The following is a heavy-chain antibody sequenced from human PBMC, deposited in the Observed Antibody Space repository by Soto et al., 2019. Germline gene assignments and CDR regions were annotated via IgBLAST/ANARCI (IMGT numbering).Heavy chain of an antibody. CDR1: GYTFTNYW. Sequence: PGESLKISCKGSGYTFTNYWIGWVRQMPGKGLEWTGIIYPGDSETRYSPSFQGQVTISADKSTTTAYLQWSGLKASDTAMYYCARLGDVAMVYGVDHWGQGTLVTVSS. CDR3: ARLGDVAMVYGVDH. J-gene: IGHJ4*02. CDR2: IYPGDSET. V-gene: IGHV5-51*01. D-gene: IGHD5-18*01.